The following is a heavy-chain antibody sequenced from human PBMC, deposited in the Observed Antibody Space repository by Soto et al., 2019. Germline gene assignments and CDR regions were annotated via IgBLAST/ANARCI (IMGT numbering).Heavy chain of an antibody. CDR2: ISSDNGNT. V-gene: IGHV1-18*01. CDR1: GYTFYSYS. CDR3: ARCIQQDYYYGMDV. D-gene: IGHD5-18*01. Sequence: QAQLVQSGAEVKKPGASVKVSCKASGYTFYSYSISWVRQAPGQGLEWMGRISSDNGNTRYAQKFRGRVTMTTDTSTSTVYMELRNMRSADTAVYYCARCIQQDYYYGMDVWGQGTKGSVSS. J-gene: IGHJ6*02.